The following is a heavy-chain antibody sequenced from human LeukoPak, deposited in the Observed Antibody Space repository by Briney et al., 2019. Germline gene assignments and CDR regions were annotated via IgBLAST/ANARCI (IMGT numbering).Heavy chain of an antibody. Sequence: SETLSLTCTVSGGSINSDNYYCSWIRQPAGKGLEWIGRIYTSGSTNYNPSLKSRVTISVDTSKTQFSLKLSSVTAADTAVYYCASLTRESTPRGNGDFWSGYSDNWGQGKLVTVSS. CDR1: GGSINSDNYY. CDR2: IYTSGST. J-gene: IGHJ4*02. D-gene: IGHD3-3*01. V-gene: IGHV4-61*02. CDR3: ASLTRESTPRGNGDFWSGYSDN.